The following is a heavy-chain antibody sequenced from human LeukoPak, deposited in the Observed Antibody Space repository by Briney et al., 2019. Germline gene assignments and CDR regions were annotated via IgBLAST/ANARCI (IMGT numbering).Heavy chain of an antibody. CDR3: ANPTLTTVTWGGFDP. CDR1: GFTFSTYC. V-gene: IGHV3-30*18. J-gene: IGHJ5*02. Sequence: GGSLRLSCAASGFTFSTYCMHWVRQAPGKGLEWVAFISYDGSHKFYADSVKGRFAISRDNSRNTLYLQMNGLRADDTAVYYCANPTLTTVTWGGFDPWGQGTLVTVSS. CDR2: ISYDGSHK. D-gene: IGHD4-17*01.